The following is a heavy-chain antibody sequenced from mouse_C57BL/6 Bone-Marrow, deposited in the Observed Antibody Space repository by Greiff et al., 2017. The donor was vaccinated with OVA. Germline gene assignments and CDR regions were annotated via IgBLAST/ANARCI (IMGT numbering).Heavy chain of an antibody. J-gene: IGHJ2*01. D-gene: IGHD1-3*01. V-gene: IGHV1-18*01. Sequence: VQLQQSGPELVKPGASVKIPCKASGYTFTDYNMDWVKQSHGKSLEWIGDINPNNGGTIYNQKFKGKATLTVAKSSSTAYMELRSLTSEDTAVYYCARRGELGGPDYWGQGTTLTVSS. CDR3: ARRGELGGPDY. CDR1: GYTFTDYN. CDR2: INPNNGGT.